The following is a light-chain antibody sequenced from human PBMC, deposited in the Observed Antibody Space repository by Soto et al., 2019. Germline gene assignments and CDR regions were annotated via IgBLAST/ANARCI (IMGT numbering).Light chain of an antibody. CDR1: QSVSSY. V-gene: IGKV3-11*01. J-gene: IGKJ1*01. Sequence: EIVLTQSPATLSLSPGERATLSCRASQSVSSYLAWYQQKPGQAPRLLIYDASNRATGIPARFSGSGSGTDFTLTISSLEPEDFALYYCQHYGDSSWTFGQGTRVDIK. CDR3: QHYGDSSWT. CDR2: DAS.